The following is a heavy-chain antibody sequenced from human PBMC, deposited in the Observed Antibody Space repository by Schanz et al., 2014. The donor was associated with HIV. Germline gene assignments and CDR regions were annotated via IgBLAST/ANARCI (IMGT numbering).Heavy chain of an antibody. V-gene: IGHV3-30*02. J-gene: IGHJ4*02. D-gene: IGHD6-6*01. CDR2: TWYDGSNK. CDR1: GFTLSSYW. Sequence: VQLVESGGGLVQPGGSLRLSCAVSGFTLSSYWMNWVRQAPGKGLEWVAVTWYDGSNKYYADSVKGRFTISRDNAKSSLYLQMNSLRAEDTAVYYCAKDLYSSSSVDYWGQGTLVTVSS. CDR3: AKDLYSSSSVDY.